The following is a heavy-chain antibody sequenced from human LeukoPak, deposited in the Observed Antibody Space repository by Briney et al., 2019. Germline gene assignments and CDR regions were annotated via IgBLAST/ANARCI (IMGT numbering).Heavy chain of an antibody. Sequence: SETLSLTCTVSGYSISSGYYWGWIRQPPGKGLEWIGSIYHSGSTYYNPSLKSRVTISVDTSKNQFSLKLSSVTAADTAVYYCARDPGMKPSNWFDPWGQGTLVTVSS. D-gene: IGHD1-14*01. CDR3: ARDPGMKPSNWFDP. V-gene: IGHV4-38-2*02. CDR2: IYHSGST. CDR1: GYSISSGYY. J-gene: IGHJ5*02.